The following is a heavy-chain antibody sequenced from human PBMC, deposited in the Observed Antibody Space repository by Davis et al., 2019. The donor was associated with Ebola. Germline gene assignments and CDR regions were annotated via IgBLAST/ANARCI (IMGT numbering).Heavy chain of an antibody. CDR1: GGSISSSSYY. J-gene: IGHJ5*02. Sequence: SETLSLTCTVSGGSISSSSYYWGWIRQPPGKGLEWIGSIYYSGSTNYNPSLKSRVTISVDTSKNQFSLKLSSVTAADTAVYYCARAGGRYCSSTSCYPRKSVAWFDPWGQGTLVTVSS. CDR2: IYYSGST. V-gene: IGHV4-39*07. CDR3: ARAGGRYCSSTSCYPRKSVAWFDP. D-gene: IGHD2-2*01.